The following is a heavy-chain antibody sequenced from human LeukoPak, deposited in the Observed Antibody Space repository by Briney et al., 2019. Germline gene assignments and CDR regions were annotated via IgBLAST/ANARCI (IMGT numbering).Heavy chain of an antibody. J-gene: IGHJ6*02. CDR1: GGTFSSYA. CDR2: ISAYNGNT. V-gene: IGHV1-18*01. CDR3: ARDPDSSPNSYYYYYGMDV. Sequence: ASVKVSCKASGGTFSSYAISWVRQAPGQGLEWMGWISAYNGNTNYAQKLQGRVTMTTDTSTSTAYMELRSLRSDDTAVYYCARDPDSSPNSYYYYYGMDVWGQGTTVTVSS. D-gene: IGHD4-23*01.